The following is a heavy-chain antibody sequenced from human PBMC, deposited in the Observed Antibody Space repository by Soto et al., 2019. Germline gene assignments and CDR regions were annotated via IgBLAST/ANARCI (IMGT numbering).Heavy chain of an antibody. Sequence: PSETLSLTCTVSGGSISSSSYYWGWIRQPPGKGLEWIGSIYYSGSTYYNPSLKSRVTISVDTSKNQFSLKLSSVTAADTAVYYCARIVGGYDFSWEYYYGMDVWGQGTTVTVSS. V-gene: IGHV4-39*01. D-gene: IGHD5-12*01. CDR1: GGSISSSSYY. J-gene: IGHJ6*02. CDR2: IYYSGST. CDR3: ARIVGGYDFSWEYYYGMDV.